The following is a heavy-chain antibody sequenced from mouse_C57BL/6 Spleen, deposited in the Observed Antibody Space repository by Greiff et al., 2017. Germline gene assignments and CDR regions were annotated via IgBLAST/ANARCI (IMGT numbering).Heavy chain of an antibody. V-gene: IGHV1-42*01. CDR2: INPSTGGT. CDR1: GYSFTGYY. D-gene: IGHD4-1*01. J-gene: IGHJ3*01. Sequence: VQLQQSGPELVKPGASVKISCKASGYSFTGYYMNWVKQSPEKSLEWIGEINPSTGGTTYNQKFKAKATLTVDQSSSTAYMQLKSLTSEDSAVYYCARNWDGWLAYWGQGTLVTVSA. CDR3: ARNWDGWLAY.